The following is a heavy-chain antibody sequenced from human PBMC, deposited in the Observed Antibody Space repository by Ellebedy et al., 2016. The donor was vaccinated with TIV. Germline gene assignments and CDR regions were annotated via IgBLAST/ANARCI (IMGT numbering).Heavy chain of an antibody. D-gene: IGHD2-15*01. CDR1: GGSISSGGYY. CDR2: IYYSGST. V-gene: IGHV4-31*03. J-gene: IGHJ6*02. Sequence: MPSETLSLTCTVSGGSISSGGYYWSWIRQHTGKGLEWIGYIYYSGSTYYNPSLKSRVTISVDTSKNQFSLKLSSVTAADTAVYYCARQVVAATGYYYYGMDVWGQGTTVTVSS. CDR3: ARQVVAATGYYYYGMDV.